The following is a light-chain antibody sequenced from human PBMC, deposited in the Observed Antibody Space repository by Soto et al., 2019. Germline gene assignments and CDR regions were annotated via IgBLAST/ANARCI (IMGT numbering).Light chain of an antibody. CDR2: EVS. Sequence: QSVLTQPASVSGSPGQSITISCTGTSSDVGSYNLVSWYQQHPGKAPKLTIYEVSKRPSGVSNRFSGSKSGNTASLTISGLQAEDEADYYCCSYAGSSTLWVFGGGTKLTVL. CDR3: CSYAGSSTLWV. CDR1: SSDVGSYNL. V-gene: IGLV2-23*02. J-gene: IGLJ3*02.